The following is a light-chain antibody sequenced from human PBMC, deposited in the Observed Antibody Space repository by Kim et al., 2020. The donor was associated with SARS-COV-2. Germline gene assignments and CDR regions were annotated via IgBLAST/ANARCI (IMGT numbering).Light chain of an antibody. J-gene: IGLJ1*01. CDR1: SSDVGGYNY. Sequence: GQSVTTSCTGTSSDVGGYNYVSWYQQHPGKAPKLMIYDVTKRPSGVPDRFSGSTSGNTASLTISGLQAEDDADYYCCSYAGSYTLVFGTGTKVTVL. CDR2: DVT. V-gene: IGLV2-11*01. CDR3: CSYAGSYTLV.